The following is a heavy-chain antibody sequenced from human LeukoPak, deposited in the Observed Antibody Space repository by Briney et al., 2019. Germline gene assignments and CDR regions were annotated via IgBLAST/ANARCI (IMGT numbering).Heavy chain of an antibody. CDR2: ISGSGGST. CDR3: AKAGVELAIISPFDI. J-gene: IGHJ3*02. Sequence: GGSLRLSCAASGFTFSSYAMSWVRQAPGKGLEWVSAISGSGGSTYYADSVKGRFTVSRDNSKETLYLQMNSLTAEDTAVYYCAKAGVELAIISPFDIWGQGTMVTVSS. CDR1: GFTFSSYA. D-gene: IGHD5-24*01. V-gene: IGHV3-23*01.